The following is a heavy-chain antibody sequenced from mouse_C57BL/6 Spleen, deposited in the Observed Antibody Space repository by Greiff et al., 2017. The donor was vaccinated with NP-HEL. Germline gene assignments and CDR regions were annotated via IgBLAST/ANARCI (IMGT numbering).Heavy chain of an antibody. J-gene: IGHJ3*01. D-gene: IGHD4-1*02. CDR1: GFSLTSYA. CDR3: ASQLGEGFAY. CDR2: IWTGGGT. V-gene: IGHV2-9-1*01. Sequence: VKLVESGPGLVAPSQSLSISCTVSGFSLTSYAISWVRQPPGKGLEWLGVIWTGGGTNYNSALKSRLSISKDNSKSQVFIKMNSLQTDDTARYYCASQLGEGFAYWGQGTLVTVSA.